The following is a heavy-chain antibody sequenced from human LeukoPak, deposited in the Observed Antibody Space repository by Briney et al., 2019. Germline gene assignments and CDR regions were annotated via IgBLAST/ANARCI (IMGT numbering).Heavy chain of an antibody. V-gene: IGHV3-30*04. Sequence: GGSLRLSCAASGFTFSSYAMHWVRQAPGKGLEWGAVISYDGSNKYYADSVKGRFTISRDNSKNTLYLQMNSLRAEDTAVYYCAKASGGSGWYDAFDIWGQGTMVTVSS. CDR3: AKASGGSGWYDAFDI. J-gene: IGHJ3*02. CDR2: ISYDGSNK. D-gene: IGHD6-19*01. CDR1: GFTFSSYA.